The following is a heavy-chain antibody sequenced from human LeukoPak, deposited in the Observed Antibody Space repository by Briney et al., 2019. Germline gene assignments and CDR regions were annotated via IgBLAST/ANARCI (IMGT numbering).Heavy chain of an antibody. D-gene: IGHD3-22*01. CDR2: INRDGSST. CDR1: RFTFSSYA. CDR3: AREGVGYYDL. V-gene: IGHV3-74*01. Sequence: GGSLRLSCAASRFTFSSYAMSWVRQAPGKGLVWVSRINRDGSSTNYADAVKGRFTISRDNAKNTLYLQMNSLRAEDTAVYYCAREGVGYYDLWGQGTLVTVSS. J-gene: IGHJ4*02.